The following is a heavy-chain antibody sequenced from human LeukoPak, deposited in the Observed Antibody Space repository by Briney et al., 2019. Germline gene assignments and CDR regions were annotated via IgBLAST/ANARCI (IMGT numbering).Heavy chain of an antibody. V-gene: IGHV4-34*01. CDR3: ARGGSSWDY. CDR2: ITHRGSA. J-gene: IGHJ4*02. Sequence: SETLSLICAVYGGSFSDYYWSWIRQSPGKGLEWIGEITHRGSANYNPSLKSRVTMSVDTSKNQFSLKLTSVTAADTAVYYCARGGSSWDYWGQGTLVTVSS. D-gene: IGHD6-13*01. CDR1: GGSFSDYY.